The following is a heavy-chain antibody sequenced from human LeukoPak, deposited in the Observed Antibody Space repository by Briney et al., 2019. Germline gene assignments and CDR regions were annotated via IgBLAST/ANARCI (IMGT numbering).Heavy chain of an antibody. J-gene: IGHJ5*02. CDR2: IYVDRRTT. V-gene: IGHV3-74*01. CDR3: IRDFRSADL. CDR1: GFTFNTYT. Sequence: GGSLRLSCAASGFTFNTYTMNWVRQAPGKGLVWVSRIYVDRRTTNYADSVKGRFTISRDNAKNTVYLEMNSLSVEDTATYYCIRDFRSADLWGQGTLVTVTS.